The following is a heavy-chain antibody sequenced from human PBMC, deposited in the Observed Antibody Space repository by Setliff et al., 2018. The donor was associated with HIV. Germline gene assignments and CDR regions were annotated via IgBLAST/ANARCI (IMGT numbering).Heavy chain of an antibody. CDR1: GYTFTSYD. J-gene: IGHJ6*03. D-gene: IGHD3-22*01. V-gene: IGHV1-8*02. CDR3: ARARRDSYDRGRRNHYYMDV. Sequence: ASVKVSCKASGYTFTSYDINWVRQATGQGLEWMGWMNPNSGNTGYAQKFQGRVTMTRDASISTAYMELNTLKFEDTAVYYCARARRDSYDRGRRNHYYMDVWGKGTTVTVSS. CDR2: MNPNSGNT.